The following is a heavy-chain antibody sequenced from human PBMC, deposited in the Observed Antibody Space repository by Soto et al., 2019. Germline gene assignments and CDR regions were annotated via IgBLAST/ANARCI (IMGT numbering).Heavy chain of an antibody. J-gene: IGHJ4*02. CDR2: ISVGGTFT. D-gene: IGHD1-26*01. V-gene: IGHV3-23*01. CDR3: AKSRPTNFFDY. CDR1: GFSFSSYA. Sequence: GGSLRLSCATTGFSFSSYAMNWVRQVPGKGLEWVSGISVGGTFTYYTDSVKGRFTISXXXSXXTXXLXXNXXSPXDTAVYYCAKSRPTNFFDYWGQGTLVTVSS.